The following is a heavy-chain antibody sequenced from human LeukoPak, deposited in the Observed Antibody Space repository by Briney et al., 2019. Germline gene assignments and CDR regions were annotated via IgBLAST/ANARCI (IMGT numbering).Heavy chain of an antibody. CDR1: GFTVSSNY. D-gene: IGHD6-19*01. CDR2: IYSGGST. CDR3: ARDRNAGQAVAQSDAFDI. V-gene: IGHV3-66*01. J-gene: IGHJ3*02. Sequence: GGSLRLSCAASGFTVSSNYMSWVRQAPGKGLEWVSVIYSGGSTYYADSVKGRSTISRDNSKNTLYFQMNSLRAEDTAVYYCARDRNAGQAVAQSDAFDIWGQGTMVTVSS.